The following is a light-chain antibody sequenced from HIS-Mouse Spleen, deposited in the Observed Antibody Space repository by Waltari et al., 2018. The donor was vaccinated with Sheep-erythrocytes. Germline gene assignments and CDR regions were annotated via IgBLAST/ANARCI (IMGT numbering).Light chain of an antibody. CDR2: DAS. J-gene: IGKJ4*01. V-gene: IGKV1-33*01. CDR3: QQYDNLPRT. CDR1: QDISNY. Sequence: DIQMTQSPSSLSASVGARVTITCQASQDISNYLNWYQQKPWKAPKLLSSDASNFETGVPSRFSGSGSGTDFTYTSSRLQPEDIATYYCQQYDNLPRTFGGGTKVEIK.